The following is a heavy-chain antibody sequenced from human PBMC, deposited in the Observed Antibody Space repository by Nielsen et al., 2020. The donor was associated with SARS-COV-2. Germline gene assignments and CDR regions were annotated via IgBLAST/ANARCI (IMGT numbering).Heavy chain of an antibody. CDR3: ARQATIYMNEVSGMDV. V-gene: IGHV3-30*03. CDR1: EISFGSYG. Sequence: GESLKISCVASEISFGSYGMHWVRQAPGKGLDWVAFTSYDGRDKFYADSVRGRSIVSRDNFRNTLSLHMDSLRTEDTAVYFCARQATIYMNEVSGMDVWGQGTTVTVSS. D-gene: IGHD3-9*01. J-gene: IGHJ6*02. CDR2: TSYDGRDK.